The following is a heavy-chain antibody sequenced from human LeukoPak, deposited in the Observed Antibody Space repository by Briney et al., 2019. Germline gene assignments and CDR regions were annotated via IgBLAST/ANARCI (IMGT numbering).Heavy chain of an antibody. CDR3: ARDGWELVLNGAFDI. CDR1: GFTFSSYW. V-gene: IGHV3-74*01. Sequence: GGSLRLSCTASGFTFSSYWMHWVRQAPGKGLVWVSRINSDGSVTIYADSVKGRFTISRDNAKNTLYLQMNSLRAEDTAVYYCARDGWELVLNGAFDIWGQGTVVTVSS. J-gene: IGHJ3*02. D-gene: IGHD1-26*01. CDR2: INSDGSVT.